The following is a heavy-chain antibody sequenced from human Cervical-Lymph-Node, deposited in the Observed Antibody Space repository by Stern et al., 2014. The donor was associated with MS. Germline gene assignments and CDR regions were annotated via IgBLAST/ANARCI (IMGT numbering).Heavy chain of an antibody. Sequence: QVQLVQSGSELKKPGASVKVSCKASGYRFTNYIMTWVRQAPGHGLEWMGWINTNTGNPTYAQDLTGRFVFSLDTSVSTAYLQISSLKTEDTAVYYCARSFCSSTNCDPNFDYWGQGTLVTVSS. V-gene: IGHV7-4-1*02. J-gene: IGHJ4*02. CDR3: ARSFCSSTNCDPNFDY. CDR1: GYRFTNYI. CDR2: INTNTGNP. D-gene: IGHD2-2*01.